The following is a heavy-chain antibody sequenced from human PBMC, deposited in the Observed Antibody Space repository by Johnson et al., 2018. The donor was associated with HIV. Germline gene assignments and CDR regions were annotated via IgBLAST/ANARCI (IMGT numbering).Heavy chain of an antibody. Sequence: QVQLVESGGGVVQPGRSLRLSCAASGFTFSSYAMHWVRQAPGKGLEWVSVISYDGSNNYYADSVKGRFTISRDNSKNTRYLQMNGLRAEDTAVYYCAREGPGAYYDSSGDAFDIWGQGTMVTVSS. V-gene: IGHV3-30-3*01. CDR1: GFTFSSYA. CDR2: ISYDGSNN. D-gene: IGHD3-22*01. J-gene: IGHJ3*02. CDR3: AREGPGAYYDSSGDAFDI.